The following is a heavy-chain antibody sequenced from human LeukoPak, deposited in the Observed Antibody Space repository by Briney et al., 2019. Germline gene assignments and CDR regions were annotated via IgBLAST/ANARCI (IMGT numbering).Heavy chain of an antibody. CDR2: ISVYNGNT. CDR3: TRDTTLSPYSRNYQKTTGDN. J-gene: IGHJ4*02. D-gene: IGHD1-26*01. Sequence: ASVKVSCKASGYTFISYGISWVRQAPGQGLEWMGRISVYNGNTNYAQEVQGRVTMTTDTSTSTAYMELRSLRSDDTAVYYCTRDTTLSPYSRNYQKTTGDNWGQGTLVTVSS. CDR1: GYTFISYG. V-gene: IGHV1-18*01.